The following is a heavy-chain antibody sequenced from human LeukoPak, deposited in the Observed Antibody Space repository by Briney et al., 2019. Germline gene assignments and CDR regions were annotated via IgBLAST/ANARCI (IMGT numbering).Heavy chain of an antibody. CDR2: ISNDESNK. J-gene: IGHJ6*03. CDR3: AKEGYSRGYYSYYYMDV. V-gene: IGHV3-30*18. D-gene: IGHD6-13*01. Sequence: GRSLRLSCAASGFTFSSSGMHWVRQAPGKGLEWVAVISNDESNKYYADSVKGRFTTSRDNSKNTLYVQMNSLRAEDTAVYYCAKEGYSRGYYSYYYMDVWGKGTTVTVSS. CDR1: GFTFSSSG.